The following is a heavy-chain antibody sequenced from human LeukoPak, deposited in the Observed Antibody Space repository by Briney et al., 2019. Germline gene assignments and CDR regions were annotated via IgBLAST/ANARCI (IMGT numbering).Heavy chain of an antibody. CDR3: ARGGPYSNYPSGDY. J-gene: IGHJ4*02. D-gene: IGHD4-11*01. V-gene: IGHV1-69*06. Sequence: SVKVSCKASGGTFNSYAISWVRQAPGQGLEWMGRIIPIFGTANYAQKFQGRVTITADKSTSTAYMELSSLRSEDTTVYYCARGGPYSNYPSGDYWGQGTLVTVSS. CDR2: IIPIFGTA. CDR1: GGTFNSYA.